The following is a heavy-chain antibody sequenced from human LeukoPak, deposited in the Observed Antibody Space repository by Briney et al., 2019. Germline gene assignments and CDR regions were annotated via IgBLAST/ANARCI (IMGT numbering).Heavy chain of an antibody. V-gene: IGHV3-7*03. J-gene: IGHJ4*02. CDR1: GFTFDNYW. Sequence: PGGSLRLSCASSGFTFDNYWMHWVRQAPGKGLEWVANIKQDESEKYYVDSVRGRFTISRDNAKTSLYLQMNSLRAEDTAMYYCTTGDCEYWGQGTLVTVSS. CDR2: IKQDESEK. CDR3: TTGDCEY.